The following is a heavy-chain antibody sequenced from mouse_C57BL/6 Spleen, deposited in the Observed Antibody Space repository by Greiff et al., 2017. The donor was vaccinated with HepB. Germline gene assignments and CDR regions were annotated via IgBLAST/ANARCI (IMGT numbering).Heavy chain of an antibody. CDR1: GYTFTGYW. Sequence: QVQLQQSGAELMKPGASVKLSCKAPGYTFTGYWIEWVKQRPGHGLEWIGEILPGSGSTNYNEKFKGQATLTADKSSSTAYMQLSSLTSEDSAVYFCARYGPYWYFDVWGTGTTVTVSS. CDR2: ILPGSGST. CDR3: ARYGPYWYFDV. V-gene: IGHV1-9*01. J-gene: IGHJ1*03. D-gene: IGHD1-1*01.